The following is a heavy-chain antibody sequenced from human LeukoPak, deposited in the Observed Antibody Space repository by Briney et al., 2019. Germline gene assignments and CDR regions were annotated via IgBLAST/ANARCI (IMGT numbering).Heavy chain of an antibody. V-gene: IGHV4-4*07. CDR2: IYTSGST. Sequence: SETLSLTCTVSGGSISSYYWSWIRQPAGKGLEWIGRIYTSGSTSFNPSLKTRVTMSVDTSKNQLSLKVNSVTAADTAVYYCARSRFESNVPFFDFWGQGTLVTVSS. D-gene: IGHD2-8*01. J-gene: IGHJ4*02. CDR3: ARSRFESNVPFFDF. CDR1: GGSISSYY.